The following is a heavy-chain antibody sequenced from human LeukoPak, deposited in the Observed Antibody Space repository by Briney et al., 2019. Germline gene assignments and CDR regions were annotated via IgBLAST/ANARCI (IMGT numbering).Heavy chain of an antibody. Sequence: GESLKISCKGSGYSFTSYWIGRVRQMPGKGLEWLGIIYPGDSDTRYSPSFQGQVTISADKSISTAYLQWSSLKASDTAMYYCARPSDGSSSYFDYWGQGTLVTVSS. V-gene: IGHV5-51*01. J-gene: IGHJ4*02. CDR3: ARPSDGSSSYFDY. CDR1: GYSFTSYW. D-gene: IGHD6-6*01. CDR2: IYPGDSDT.